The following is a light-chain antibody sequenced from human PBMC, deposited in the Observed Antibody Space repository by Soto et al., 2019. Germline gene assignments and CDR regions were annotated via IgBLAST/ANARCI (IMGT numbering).Light chain of an antibody. CDR1: QNIDAW. CDR3: QRYNTYPLT. Sequence: DIQMTQSPSSVSASIGDTVTITCRASQNIDAWLAWYQQKPGKAPKVLIYKASSLESGVPSRFSGSGSGTEFTLTISSLQPDDSATYYCQRYNTYPLTFGGGTKVDIK. V-gene: IGKV1-5*03. J-gene: IGKJ4*01. CDR2: KAS.